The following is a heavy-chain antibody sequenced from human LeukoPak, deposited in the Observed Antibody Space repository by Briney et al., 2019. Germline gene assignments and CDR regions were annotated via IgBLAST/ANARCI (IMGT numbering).Heavy chain of an antibody. D-gene: IGHD3-10*01. CDR1: GFTFGDYA. J-gene: IGHJ4*02. Sequence: GGSLRLSCTASGFTFGDYAMSWVRQAPGKGLEWVGFIRSKAYGGTTEYAASVKGRFTISRDDSKSIAYLQMNSLKTEDTAVYYCTRVGVPPLWGSGSDRITLDYWGQGTLVTVS. V-gene: IGHV3-49*04. CDR2: IRSKAYGGTT. CDR3: TRVGVPPLWGSGSDRITLDY.